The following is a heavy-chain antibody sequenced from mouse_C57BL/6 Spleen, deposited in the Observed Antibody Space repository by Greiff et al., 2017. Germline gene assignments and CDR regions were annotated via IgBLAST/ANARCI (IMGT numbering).Heavy chain of an antibody. V-gene: IGHV1-15*01. CDR2: IDPETGGT. CDR1: GYTFTDYE. CDR3: ALSALGRRFDY. J-gene: IGHJ2*01. Sequence: VQLQQSGAELVRPGASVTLSCKASGYTFTDYEMNWVKQTPVHGLEWIGAIDPETGGTAYNQKFKGKAILTADKYSSTAYMELRSLTSEDSAVYYSALSALGRRFDYWGQGTTLTVSA. D-gene: IGHD4-1*01.